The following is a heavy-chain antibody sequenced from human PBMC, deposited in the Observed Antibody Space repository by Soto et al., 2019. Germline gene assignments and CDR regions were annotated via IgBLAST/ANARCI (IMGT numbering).Heavy chain of an antibody. J-gene: IGHJ4*02. CDR1: GFTFSSYG. CDR2: IRGDGGQT. Sequence: XGSLRLSCTASGFTFSSYGMGGVRQAPGKGLQWVSTIRGDGGQTHYTDSVKGRFSISRDNSKNTVYLQMDSLRAEDTAMYFCARDVGLDSDDFFAYWGQGTQVTVSS. V-gene: IGHV3-23*01. D-gene: IGHD3-9*01. CDR3: ARDVGLDSDDFFAY.